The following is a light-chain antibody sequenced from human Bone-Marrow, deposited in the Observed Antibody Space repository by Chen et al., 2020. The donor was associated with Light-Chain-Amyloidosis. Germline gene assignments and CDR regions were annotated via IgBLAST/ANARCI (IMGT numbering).Light chain of an antibody. Sequence: SYELTQPPSVSVSPGQTARITCFGDDLPTKYAYWYQQKPGQAPVLVIPRDTGRPSGISERFSGSSSGTTATLTISGVQAEDEADYHCQSADSSGTYEVIFGGGTKLTVL. V-gene: IGLV3-25*03. CDR1: DLPTKY. J-gene: IGLJ2*01. CDR3: QSADSSGTYEVI. CDR2: RDT.